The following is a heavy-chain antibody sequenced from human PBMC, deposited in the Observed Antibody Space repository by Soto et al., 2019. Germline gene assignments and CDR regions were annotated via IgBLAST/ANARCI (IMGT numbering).Heavy chain of an antibody. CDR1: GFRFSDYG. Sequence: QAQLVESGGGVVQPGRSLRLSCAVSGFRFSDYGMHWVRQAPGKGLEWVALISYDGNNKDYADSVKGRFSXXXXAXXXXXXXXXXXXXXXXXXXXYCAKDQGPAHSYYYGMAVWGQGTTVTVSS. V-gene: IGHV3-30*03. CDR3: AKDQGPAHSYYYGMAV. CDR2: ISYDGNNK. J-gene: IGHJ6*02. D-gene: IGHD2-2*01.